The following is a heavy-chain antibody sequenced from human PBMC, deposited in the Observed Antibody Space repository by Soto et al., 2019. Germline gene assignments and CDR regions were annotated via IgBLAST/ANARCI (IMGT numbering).Heavy chain of an antibody. CDR3: ARETGGPLYGMDV. Sequence: QVQLVESGGGVVQPGRSLRLSCATSGFIFSSYGLHWVRQAPGKGLEWVAVIWYDGSKEYYVDSVKGRFTISRDNSKNTLYLQMNSLRAEDTAVYYYARETGGPLYGMDVWGQGTTVTVSS. CDR1: GFIFSSYG. D-gene: IGHD7-27*01. V-gene: IGHV3-33*01. J-gene: IGHJ6*02. CDR2: IWYDGSKE.